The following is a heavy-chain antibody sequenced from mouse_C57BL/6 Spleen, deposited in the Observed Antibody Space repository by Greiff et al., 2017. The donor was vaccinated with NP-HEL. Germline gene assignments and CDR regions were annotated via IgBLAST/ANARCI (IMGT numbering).Heavy chain of an antibody. CDR3: AREVTTVVGDY. V-gene: IGHV1-69*01. CDR1: GYTFTSYW. J-gene: IGHJ2*01. D-gene: IGHD1-1*01. Sequence: VQLQQSGAELVMPGASVKLSCKASGYTFTSYWMHWVKQRPGQGLEWIGEIDPSDSYTNYNQKFKGKSTLTVDKSSSTAYMQLSSLTSEDSAVYYCAREVTTVVGDYWGQGTTLTVSS. CDR2: IDPSDSYT.